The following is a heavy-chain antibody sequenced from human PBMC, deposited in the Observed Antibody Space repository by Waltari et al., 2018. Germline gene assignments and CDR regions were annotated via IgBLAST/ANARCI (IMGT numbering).Heavy chain of an antibody. J-gene: IGHJ4*02. V-gene: IGHV1-69*01. CDR2: IIPILGTA. CDR1: GGTFSSYA. D-gene: IGHD3-22*01. CDR3: ASSKSPYYDSSGYYYGIDY. Sequence: QLVQSGAEVKKPGSSVKVSCKASGGTFSSYAISWVRQAPGQGLEWMGGIIPILGTANYAQKFQGRVTITADESTSTAYMELSSLRSEDTAVYYCASSKSPYYDSSGYYYGIDYWGQGTLVTVSS.